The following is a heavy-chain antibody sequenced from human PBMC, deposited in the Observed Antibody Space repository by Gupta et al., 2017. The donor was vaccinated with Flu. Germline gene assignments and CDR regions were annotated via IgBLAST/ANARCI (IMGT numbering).Heavy chain of an antibody. CDR2: IYYSGST. Sequence: QLQLQESGPGLVKPSETLSLTCTVSGGSISSSSYYWGWLRQPPGKGLEWIGSIYYSGSTYYNPSLKSRVTISVDTSKNQFSLKLSSVTAADTAVYYCARNYCSSTSCYKDGDWFDPWGQGTLVTVSS. CDR3: ARNYCSSTSCYKDGDWFDP. CDR1: GGSISSSSYY. V-gene: IGHV4-39*01. D-gene: IGHD2-2*02. J-gene: IGHJ5*02.